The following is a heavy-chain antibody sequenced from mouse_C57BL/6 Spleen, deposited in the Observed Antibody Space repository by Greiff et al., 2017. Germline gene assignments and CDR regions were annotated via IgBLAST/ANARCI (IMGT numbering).Heavy chain of an antibody. CDR2: INPSNGGT. CDR1: GYTFTSYW. Sequence: QVQLQQPGTELVKPGASVKLSCKASGYTFTSYWMHWVKQRPGQGLEWIGNINPSNGGTNYNEKFKSKATLTVDKSSSTADMQLSSLTSEDSAVDYCAREEGNPYASDYWGQGTSVTVSS. D-gene: IGHD2-1*01. V-gene: IGHV1-53*01. J-gene: IGHJ4*01. CDR3: AREEGNPYASDY.